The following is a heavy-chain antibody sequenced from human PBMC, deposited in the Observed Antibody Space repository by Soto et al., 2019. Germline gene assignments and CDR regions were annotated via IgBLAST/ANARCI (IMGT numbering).Heavy chain of an antibody. CDR2: INPNSGGT. D-gene: IGHD5-18*01. V-gene: IGHV1-2*02. Sequence: GASVTVSCKTSAYTFTGYYMHWVRQAPGQGLEWMGWINPNSGGTNYAQKFQGRVTMTRDTSISTAYMELNRLRSDDTAVYYCARQRGYSYGLAPPSYDYYYYGMDVWGQGTTVTVSS. J-gene: IGHJ6*02. CDR3: ARQRGYSYGLAPPSYDYYYYGMDV. CDR1: AYTFTGYY.